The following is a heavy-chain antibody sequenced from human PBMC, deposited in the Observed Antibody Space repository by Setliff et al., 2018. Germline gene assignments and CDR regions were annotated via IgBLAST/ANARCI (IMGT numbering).Heavy chain of an antibody. CDR3: ARVYGENDLPDI. V-gene: IGHV4-39*07. CDR2: IYYDGRT. Sequence: SETLSLTCTVSGGSITSHSYYWAWIRQPPGKGLEWTGSIYYDGRTFSHPSLRSRVTVSVDTSKNQFSLKLTSVTAADAAMYYCARVYGENDLPDIWGQGTMVTVSS. D-gene: IGHD4-17*01. CDR1: GGSITSHSYY. J-gene: IGHJ3*02.